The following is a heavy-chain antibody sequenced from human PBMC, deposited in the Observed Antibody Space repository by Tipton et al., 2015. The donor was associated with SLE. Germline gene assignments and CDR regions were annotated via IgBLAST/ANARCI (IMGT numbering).Heavy chain of an antibody. D-gene: IGHD3-22*01. V-gene: IGHV4-38-2*02. CDR2: IYHSGST. CDR1: GYSISSGYY. CDR3: ARDDEDSRGGFDY. Sequence: LRLSCAVSGYSISSGYYWGWIRQPPGKGLEWIGSIYHSGSTYYNPSLKSRVTISVDTSKNQFSLKLSSVTAADTAVYYCARDDEDSRGGFDYWGQGTLVTVSS. J-gene: IGHJ4*02.